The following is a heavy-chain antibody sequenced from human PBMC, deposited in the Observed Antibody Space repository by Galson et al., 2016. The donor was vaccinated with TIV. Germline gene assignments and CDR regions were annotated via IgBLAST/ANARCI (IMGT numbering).Heavy chain of an antibody. CDR3: ARGTGFSYGYYY. Sequence: ETLSLTCGVSGYSISSGFYWAWIRQPPGKGLEWMGTVYHGGRSYYAPSLTTRVSISIDTSKNQFSVILTSVTASDTAVYYCARGTGFSYGYYYWGQGALVTVSS. J-gene: IGHJ4*02. D-gene: IGHD5-18*01. CDR2: VYHGGRS. V-gene: IGHV4-38-2*01. CDR1: GYSISSGFY.